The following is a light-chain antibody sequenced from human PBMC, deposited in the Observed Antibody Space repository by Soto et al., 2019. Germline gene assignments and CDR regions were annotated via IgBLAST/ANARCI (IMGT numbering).Light chain of an antibody. V-gene: IGKV1-9*01. Sequence: DIQLTQSPSFLSASVGDRVTLTCRASQDISTYLAWYQQKPGKAPNLLIYVASTLHDGVPSRFSGTGSGTEFTLTITNLQPADFATYYCPQLDSYPLTFGGGTEVEIK. CDR1: QDISTY. CDR2: VAS. J-gene: IGKJ4*01. CDR3: PQLDSYPLT.